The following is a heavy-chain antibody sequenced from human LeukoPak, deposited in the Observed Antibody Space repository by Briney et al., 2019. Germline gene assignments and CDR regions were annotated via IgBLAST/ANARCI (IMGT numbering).Heavy chain of an antibody. J-gene: IGHJ4*02. D-gene: IGHD3-3*01. CDR2: INHSGST. V-gene: IGHV4-34*01. Sequence: SETLSLTCAVYGGSFSGYYWSWIRQPPGKGLEWIGEINHSGSTNYNPSLKSRVTISVDTSKNQFSLKLSSVTVADTAVYYCARGGTRYDFWSGYYHFDYWGQGTLVTVSS. CDR3: ARGGTRYDFWSGYYHFDY. CDR1: GGSFSGYY.